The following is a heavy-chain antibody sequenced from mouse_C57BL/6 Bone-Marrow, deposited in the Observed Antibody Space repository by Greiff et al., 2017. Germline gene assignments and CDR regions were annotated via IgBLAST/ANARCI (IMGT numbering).Heavy chain of an antibody. CDR2: IWRGGST. D-gene: IGHD1-1*01. V-gene: IGHV2-5*01. CDR1: GFSLTSYG. CDR3: DKTRDYRGSIYYYAMDY. Sequence: QVQLQQSGPGLVQPSQSLSITCTASGFSLTSYGVSWVRQSPGKGLEWLGVIWRGGSTDYNAAFMSRLSIPKDNSKSQGFFKMNSLQADDTAIYSCDKTRDYRGSIYYYAMDYGGQGTSVTVSS. J-gene: IGHJ4*01.